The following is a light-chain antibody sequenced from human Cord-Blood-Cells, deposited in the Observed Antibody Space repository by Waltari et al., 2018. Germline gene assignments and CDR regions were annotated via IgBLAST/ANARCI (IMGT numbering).Light chain of an antibody. CDR1: QSVSSN. CDR3: QQYNNWPYT. V-gene: IGKV3-15*01. CDR2: GAS. J-gene: IGKJ2*01. Sequence: EIVMTQSPATLSVSPGERVTLSCRASQSVSSNLAWYQQNPGQAPRLLIYGASTRATGIPARFSGSGSGTEFTLTISSLQSEDFAVYYCQQYNNWPYTFGQGTKLEIK.